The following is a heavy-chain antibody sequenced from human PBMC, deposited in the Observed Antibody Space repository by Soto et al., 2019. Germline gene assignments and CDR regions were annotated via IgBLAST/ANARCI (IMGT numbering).Heavy chain of an antibody. Sequence: QVQLVQSRAEVKKPGASVKVSCKASGYTFTSYYMHWVRQAPGQGLEWMGIINPSGTTTDYAQKFQGRVTMTRDTSTNTYYMELSSLRSEDTAVYYFARPQIASHYYYGMDVWRQGTTVTVSS. CDR3: ARPQIASHYYYGMDV. CDR1: GYTFTSYY. J-gene: IGHJ6*02. D-gene: IGHD2-2*01. V-gene: IGHV1-46*01. CDR2: INPSGTTT.